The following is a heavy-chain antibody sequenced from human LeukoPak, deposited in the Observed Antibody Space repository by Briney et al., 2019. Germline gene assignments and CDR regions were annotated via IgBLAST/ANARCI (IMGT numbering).Heavy chain of an antibody. J-gene: IGHJ4*02. CDR2: ITADGDTT. Sequence: GGSLRLSCAASGFTFSSYVMSWVRQAPGKGLVWVSAITADGDTTVYADSVKGRFTIARDNSKNTLSLQMNSLRGEDTAVYYCAKVGSGLPVDYWGQGTLVTVSS. CDR1: GFTFSSYV. V-gene: IGHV3-23*01. CDR3: AKVGSGLPVDY. D-gene: IGHD6-19*01.